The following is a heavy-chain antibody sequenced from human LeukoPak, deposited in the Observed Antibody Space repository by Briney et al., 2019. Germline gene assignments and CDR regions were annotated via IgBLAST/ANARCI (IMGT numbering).Heavy chain of an antibody. CDR1: GFTFSSYG. CDR2: IWYDGSNK. D-gene: IGHD3-16*01. CDR3: ARERNGGPTLWAFDI. V-gene: IGHV3-33*01. J-gene: IGHJ3*02. Sequence: GGSLRLSCAASGFTFSSYGMHWVRQAPGKGLEWVAVIWYDGSNKYYADSVKGRFTISRDNSKNTLYLQMNSLRAEDTAVYYCARERNGGPTLWAFDIWGQGTMVTVSS.